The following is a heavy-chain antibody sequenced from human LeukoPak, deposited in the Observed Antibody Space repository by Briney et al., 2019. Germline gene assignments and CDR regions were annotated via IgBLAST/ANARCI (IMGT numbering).Heavy chain of an antibody. D-gene: IGHD2-21*02. CDR3: ARDFVVVTSHYYYGMDV. CDR2: IIPIFGTA. J-gene: IGHJ6*02. Sequence: SVKVSCKASGGTFSSYAIGWVRQAPGQGLEWMGGIIPIFGTANYAQKFQGRVTITADESTSTAYMELSSLRSEDTAVYYCARDFVVVTSHYYYGMDVWGQGTTVTVSS. CDR1: GGTFSSYA. V-gene: IGHV1-69*13.